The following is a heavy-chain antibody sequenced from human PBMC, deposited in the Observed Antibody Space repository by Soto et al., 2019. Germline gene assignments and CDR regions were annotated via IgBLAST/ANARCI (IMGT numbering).Heavy chain of an antibody. V-gene: IGHV3-72*01. CDR2: SRNKANSYTT. D-gene: IGHD2-2*01. CDR3: HCTSTRCPEGP. Sequence: EVQLVESGGGLVQPGGSLRLSCAASGFTFSDHYMDWVRQAPGKGLEWVGRSRNKANSYTTEYAASVKGRFTISRDDSKNSLYLQMNSLKTEDTAVYYCHCTSTRCPEGPWGQGTLVTVS. J-gene: IGHJ5*02. CDR1: GFTFSDHY.